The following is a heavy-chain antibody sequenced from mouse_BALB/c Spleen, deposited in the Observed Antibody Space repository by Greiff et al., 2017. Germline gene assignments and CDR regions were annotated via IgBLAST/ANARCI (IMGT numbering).Heavy chain of an antibody. Sequence: QVHVKQSGAELVRPGVSVKISCKGSGYTFTDYAMHWVKQSHAKSLEWIGVISTYYGDASYNQKFKGKATMTVDKSSSTAYMELARLTSEDSAIYYCARGDGYYVFDYWGQGTTLTVSS. J-gene: IGHJ2*01. CDR2: ISTYYGDA. CDR1: GYTFTDYA. CDR3: ARGDGYYVFDY. V-gene: IGHV1S137*01. D-gene: IGHD2-3*01.